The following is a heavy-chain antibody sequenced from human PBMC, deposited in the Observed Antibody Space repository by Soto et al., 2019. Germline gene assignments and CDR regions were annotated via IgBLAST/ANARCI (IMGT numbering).Heavy chain of an antibody. D-gene: IGHD1-26*01. Sequence: QVRLVQSGAEVKEPGASVKVSCEASGYTFSSYDINWVRQATGQGLEWMGWMSPNNDDTGYAQKFQGRVTMTRNTAKNTVYMELSSLRSEEKAVYYCARRFQSGVDYWGQGSLVTVSS. V-gene: IGHV1-8*01. J-gene: IGHJ4*02. CDR3: ARRFQSGVDY. CDR2: MSPNNDDT. CDR1: GYTFSSYD.